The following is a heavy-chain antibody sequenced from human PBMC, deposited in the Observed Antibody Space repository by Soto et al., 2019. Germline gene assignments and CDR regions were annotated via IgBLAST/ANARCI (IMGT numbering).Heavy chain of an antibody. J-gene: IGHJ4*02. CDR2: IIPIFGTA. CDR1: GGTFSSYA. D-gene: IGHD3-22*01. Sequence: SVKVSCKASGGTFSSYAISWVQQAPGQGLEWMGGIIPIFGTANYAQKFQGRVTITADESTSTAYMELSSLRSEDTAVYYCARDSTYYYDSSGFMYYFDYRGQGTLVTVSS. V-gene: IGHV1-69*13. CDR3: ARDSTYYYDSSGFMYYFDY.